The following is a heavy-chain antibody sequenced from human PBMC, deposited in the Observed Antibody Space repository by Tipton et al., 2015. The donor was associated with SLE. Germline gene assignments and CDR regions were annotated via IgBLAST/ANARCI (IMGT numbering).Heavy chain of an antibody. J-gene: IGHJ6*03. CDR2: LSSDGSNT. D-gene: IGHD2-15*01. Sequence: SLRLSCAASGFTFSTYYMRWVRQPPGRGLEWVAVLSSDGSNTNYAVSVKGRFTISRDNSENSLFLQMNSLRTEETAVYFCAGDSRRHIYSNYFYYMAVVANATTVTASS. CDR1: GFTFSTYY. V-gene: IGHV3-30*04. CDR3: AGDSRRHIYSNYFYYMAV.